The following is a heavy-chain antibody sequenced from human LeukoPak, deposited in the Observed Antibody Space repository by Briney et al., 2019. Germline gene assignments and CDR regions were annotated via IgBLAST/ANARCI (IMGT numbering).Heavy chain of an antibody. D-gene: IGHD6-19*01. V-gene: IGHV3-21*01. CDR1: GFTFSSYS. Sequence: PGGSLRLSCAASGFTFSSYSMNWVRQAPGKGLEWVSSISSSSSYIYYADSVKGRFTISRDNAKNSLYLQMNSLRAEDTAVYYCARAEQWLVLNFDYWGQGTLVIVSS. CDR2: ISSSSSYI. CDR3: ARAEQWLVLNFDY. J-gene: IGHJ4*02.